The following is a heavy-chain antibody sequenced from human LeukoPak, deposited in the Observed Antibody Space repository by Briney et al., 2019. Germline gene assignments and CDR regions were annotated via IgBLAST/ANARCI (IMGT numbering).Heavy chain of an antibody. D-gene: IGHD4-4*01. Sequence: GGSLRLSCAASGFTVSSNYMSWVRQAPGKGLEWGSVIYSGGSTYYADSVKGRFTISRDNSKNTLYLQMNSLRAEDTAVYYCARVTTTCYYGMDVWGQGTTVTVSS. J-gene: IGHJ6*02. V-gene: IGHV3-53*01. CDR1: GFTVSSNY. CDR3: ARVTTTCYYGMDV. CDR2: IYSGGST.